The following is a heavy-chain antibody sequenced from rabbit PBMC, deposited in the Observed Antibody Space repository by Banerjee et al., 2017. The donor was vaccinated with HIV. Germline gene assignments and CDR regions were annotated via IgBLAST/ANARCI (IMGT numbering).Heavy chain of an antibody. CDR3: ARGYPGYGAAIGRLDL. D-gene: IGHD7-1*01. Sequence: QEQLEESGGDLVKPGASLTLTCTASGFSFSSNYYMCWVRQAPGKGLEWIACIDAGSTGKTNYARWAKGRFTISKTSSTTVTLQMTSLTAADTATYFCARGYPGYGAAIGRLDLWGQGTLVTVS. V-gene: IGHV1S45*01. CDR1: GFSFSSNYY. CDR2: IDAGSTGKT. J-gene: IGHJ3*01.